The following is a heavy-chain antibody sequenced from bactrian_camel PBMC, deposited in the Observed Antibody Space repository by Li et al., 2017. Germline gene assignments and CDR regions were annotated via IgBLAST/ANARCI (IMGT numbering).Heavy chain of an antibody. V-gene: IGHV3S67*01. Sequence: EVQLVESGGESVEAGGSLRLSCTAFGYTFTTYSMAWFRQVAGGKREGVAALDSDGNTNYHDSVLGRFTISRDNAKTTLFLQMNDLKSEDTGTYYCATGVYCAHELSPDEYDVWGRGTQVTVS. D-gene: IGHD3*01. CDR3: ATGVYCAHELSPDEYDV. CDR1: GYTFTTYS. J-gene: IGHJ4*01. CDR2: LDSDGNT.